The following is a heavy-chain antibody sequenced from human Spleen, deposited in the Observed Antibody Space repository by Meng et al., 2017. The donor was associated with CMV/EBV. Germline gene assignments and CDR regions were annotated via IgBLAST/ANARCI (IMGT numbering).Heavy chain of an antibody. J-gene: IGHJ4*02. CDR1: GFTFSSYA. V-gene: IGHV3-30*04. D-gene: IGHD3-3*01. CDR3: ARDVHSVLRFLGGFDD. CDR2: ISYDGSNK. Sequence: GESLKISCAASGFTFSSYAMHWVRQAPGKGLEWVAVISYDGSNKYYADSVKGRFTISRDNSKNTLYLQMNSLRAEDTAVYYCARDVHSVLRFLGGFDDWGQGTLVTVSS.